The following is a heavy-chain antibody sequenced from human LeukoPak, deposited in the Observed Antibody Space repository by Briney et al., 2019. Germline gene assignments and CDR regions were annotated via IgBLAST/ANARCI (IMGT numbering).Heavy chain of an antibody. CDR2: ISYDGSNK. V-gene: IGHV3-30*18. D-gene: IGHD2-15*01. Sequence: GRSLRLSCAASGFTFSSYGMHWVRQAPGKGLEWVAVISYDGSNKYYADSVKGRFTISRDNSKNTLYLQMNSLRAEDTAVYYCAKGGYCSGGSCYSGGWFDPWGQGTLVTVSS. CDR3: AKGGYCSGGSCYSGGWFDP. CDR1: GFTFSSYG. J-gene: IGHJ5*02.